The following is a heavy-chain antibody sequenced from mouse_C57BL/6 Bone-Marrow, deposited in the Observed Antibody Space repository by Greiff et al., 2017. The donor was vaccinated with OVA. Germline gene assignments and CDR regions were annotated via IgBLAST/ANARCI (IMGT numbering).Heavy chain of an antibody. CDR1: GYTFTSYG. V-gene: IGHV1-81*01. D-gene: IGHD1-1*02. CDR2: IYPRSGNT. CDR3: AHVLYGPFDY. J-gene: IGHJ2*01. Sequence: VKLVESGAELARPGASVKLSCKASGYTFTSYGISWVKQRTGQGLEWIGEIYPRSGNTYYNEKFKGKATLTADKSSSTAYMELRSLTSEDSAVYFCAHVLYGPFDYWGQGTTLTVSS.